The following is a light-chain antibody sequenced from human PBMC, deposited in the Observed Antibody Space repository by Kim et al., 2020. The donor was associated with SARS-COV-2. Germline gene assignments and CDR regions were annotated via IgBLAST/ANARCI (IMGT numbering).Light chain of an antibody. J-gene: IGKJ1*01. CDR1: QSVSSNY. CDR3: QQYSSSPAT. CDR2: GAS. Sequence: PGERATLACRASQSVSSNYLAWYQQKPGQAPRLLIYGASSRATGIPDRFSGSGSGTDFTLTITRLEPEDFPVYYCQQYSSSPATFGQGTKVDIK. V-gene: IGKV3-20*01.